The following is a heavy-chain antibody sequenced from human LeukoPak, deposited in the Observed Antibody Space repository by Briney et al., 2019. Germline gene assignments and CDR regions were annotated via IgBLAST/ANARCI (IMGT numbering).Heavy chain of an antibody. D-gene: IGHD6-13*01. V-gene: IGHV4-34*01. CDR2: INHSGST. CDR3: ASTHSSSWYYYYYMDV. J-gene: IGHJ6*03. CDR1: GGSFSGYY. Sequence: PSETLSLTCAVYGGSFSGYYWSWIRQPPGKGLEWIGEINHSGSTNYNPSLKSRVTISVDTSKNQFSLKLSSVTAADTAVYYCASTHSSSWYYYYYMDVWGKGTTVTVSS.